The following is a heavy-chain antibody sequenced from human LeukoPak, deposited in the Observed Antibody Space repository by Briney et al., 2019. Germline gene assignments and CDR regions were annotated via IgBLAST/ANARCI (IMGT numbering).Heavy chain of an antibody. CDR2: IYTSGST. CDR3: ARDYNDILTGCFDY. Sequence: PSETLSLTCTVSGGSMTSYYWSWIRQPAGKGLEWIGRIYTSGSTNYNPSLKSRVTMSVDTSKNPFSLELRSVTAADTALYYCARDYNDILTGCFDYWGQGTLVTVSP. J-gene: IGHJ4*02. CDR1: GGSMTSYY. D-gene: IGHD3-9*01. V-gene: IGHV4-4*07.